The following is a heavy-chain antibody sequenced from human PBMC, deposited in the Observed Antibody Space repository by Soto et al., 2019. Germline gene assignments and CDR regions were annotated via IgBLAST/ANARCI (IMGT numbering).Heavy chain of an antibody. Sequence: PGGSLRLSCAASGFTFSSYSMNWVRQAPGKGLEWVSSISSSSSYIYYADSVKGRFTISRDNAKNSLYLQMNSLRAEDTAVYYCARGFELFYGEYSLSYWGQGTLVTVSS. J-gene: IGHJ4*02. CDR3: ARGFELFYGEYSLSY. CDR2: ISSSSSYI. CDR1: GFTFSSYS. V-gene: IGHV3-21*01. D-gene: IGHD4-17*01.